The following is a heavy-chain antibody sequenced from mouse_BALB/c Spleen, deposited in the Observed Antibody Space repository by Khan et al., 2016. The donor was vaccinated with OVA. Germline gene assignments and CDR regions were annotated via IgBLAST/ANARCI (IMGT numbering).Heavy chain of an antibody. Sequence: EVQGVESGGDLVKPGGSLKLSCAASGFTFSTYGMSWVRQTPDKRLEWVATISSGGSYTYYPDNVKGRFTISRDNAKNTLSLQMSSLKSEDTPMYYCARLAYYYNSEGFAYWGQGTLVTVSA. D-gene: IGHD1-1*01. CDR3: ARLAYYYNSEGFAY. CDR1: GFTFSTYG. J-gene: IGHJ3*01. CDR2: ISSGGSYT. V-gene: IGHV5-6*01.